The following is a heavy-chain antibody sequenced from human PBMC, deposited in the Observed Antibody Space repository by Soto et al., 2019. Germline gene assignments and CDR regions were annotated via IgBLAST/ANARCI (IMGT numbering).Heavy chain of an antibody. Sequence: SETLSLTCAVYGGSFSGYYWSWIRQPPGKGLEWIGSIYYSGSTYYNPSLKSRVTISVDTSKNQFSLKLSSVTAADTAVYYCASQSSGWVNDAFDIWGQGTMVTVSS. CDR3: ASQSSGWVNDAFDI. J-gene: IGHJ3*02. CDR1: GGSFSGYY. CDR2: IYYSGST. D-gene: IGHD6-19*01. V-gene: IGHV4-34*01.